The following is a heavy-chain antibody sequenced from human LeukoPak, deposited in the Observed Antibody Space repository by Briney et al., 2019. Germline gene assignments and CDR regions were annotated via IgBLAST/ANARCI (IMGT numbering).Heavy chain of an antibody. CDR3: IRDLFDDYSLDY. Sequence: KPGGSLRLSCAASGFTFSSYSMNWLGQAPGKGREWVSSINSDSILMFYAESVKGRFTISRDNARNSLYLQMNSLRAEDTAVYYCIRDLFDDYSLDYWGQGALVTVSS. CDR2: INSDSILM. CDR1: GFTFSSYS. V-gene: IGHV3-21*01. D-gene: IGHD3-16*01. J-gene: IGHJ4*02.